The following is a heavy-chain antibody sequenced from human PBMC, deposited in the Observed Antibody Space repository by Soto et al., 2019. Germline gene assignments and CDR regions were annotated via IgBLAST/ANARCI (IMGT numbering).Heavy chain of an antibody. V-gene: IGHV1-69*13. CDR2: IIPIFGTA. Sequence: ASVKVSCKASGGTFSSYAISWVRQAPGQGLEWMGGIIPIFGTANYAQKFQGRVTITADEPTSTAYMELSSLRSEDTAVYYCARGRRWLQSHAFDIWGQGTMVTVSS. D-gene: IGHD5-12*01. CDR3: ARGRRWLQSHAFDI. J-gene: IGHJ3*02. CDR1: GGTFSSYA.